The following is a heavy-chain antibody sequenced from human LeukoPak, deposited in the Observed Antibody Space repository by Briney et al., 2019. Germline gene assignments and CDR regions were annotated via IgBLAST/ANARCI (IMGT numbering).Heavy chain of an antibody. V-gene: IGHV4-59*08. D-gene: IGHD6-19*01. Sequence: PSETLSLTCTVSGGSLGNYYWSWIRQPPGKGPECLGYIYYSGSTNYNPSLTSRVTISVDTSKNQFSLNLTSVTAADTAVYYCARHVKIPVAGFDYWGQGTPVTVSS. CDR2: IYYSGST. J-gene: IGHJ4*02. CDR3: ARHVKIPVAGFDY. CDR1: GGSLGNYY.